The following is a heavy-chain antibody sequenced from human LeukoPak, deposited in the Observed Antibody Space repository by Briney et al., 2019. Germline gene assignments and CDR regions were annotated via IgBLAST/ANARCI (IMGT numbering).Heavy chain of an antibody. CDR3: ARGTKIQLWLNFDY. J-gene: IGHJ4*02. Sequence: SETLSLTCAVYGGSFSGYYWSWIRQPPGKGLEWIGEINHSGSTNYNPSLKSRVTTSVDTSKNQFSLKLSSVTAADTAVYYCARGTKIQLWLNFDYWGQGTLVTVSS. CDR1: GGSFSGYY. D-gene: IGHD5-18*01. V-gene: IGHV4-34*01. CDR2: INHSGST.